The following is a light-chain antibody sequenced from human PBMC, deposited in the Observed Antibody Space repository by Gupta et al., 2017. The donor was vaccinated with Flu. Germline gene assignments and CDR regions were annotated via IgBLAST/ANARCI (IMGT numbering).Light chain of an antibody. CDR2: GTS. Sequence: PSSLSASVGDSVTISCRASQTINNYLNWYLQKPGKAPHLLIYGTSNLQSGVPSRFSGSGSGREFSLTISSLQPEDFATYYCQQSYGSPLTFGEGTKVEI. V-gene: IGKV1-39*01. J-gene: IGKJ4*01. CDR3: QQSYGSPLT. CDR1: QTINNY.